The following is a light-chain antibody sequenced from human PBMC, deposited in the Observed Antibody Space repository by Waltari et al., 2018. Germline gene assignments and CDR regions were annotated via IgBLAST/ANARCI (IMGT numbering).Light chain of an antibody. CDR2: GAS. J-gene: IGKJ1*01. Sequence: ETVMTQSPGTLSVSSGERATLSCRASQTISSNLAWYQQKPGQAPSLLIHGASTRAIGIPDRFSGSGSGTQFTLTISSLQSEDFAVYYCQQYNNWPPWTFGQGTKVEIK. CDR3: QQYNNWPPWT. CDR1: QTISSN. V-gene: IGKV3-15*01.